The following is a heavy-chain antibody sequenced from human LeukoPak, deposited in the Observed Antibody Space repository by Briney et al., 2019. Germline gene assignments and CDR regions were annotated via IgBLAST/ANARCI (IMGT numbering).Heavy chain of an antibody. J-gene: IGHJ3*02. Sequence: TGGSLRLSFAASGFPVSSNYMSWVRQAPGKGLEWVSVIYSGGSTYYADSVKGRFTISRDNSKNTLYLQMNSLRAEDTAVYYCAREKDDSSGYYYRNAFDIWGQGTMVTVSS. CDR1: GFPVSSNY. CDR3: AREKDDSSGYYYRNAFDI. V-gene: IGHV3-66*01. CDR2: IYSGGST. D-gene: IGHD3-22*01.